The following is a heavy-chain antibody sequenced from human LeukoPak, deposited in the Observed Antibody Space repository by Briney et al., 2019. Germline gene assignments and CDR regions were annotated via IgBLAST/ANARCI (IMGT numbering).Heavy chain of an antibody. J-gene: IGHJ4*02. D-gene: IGHD2-2*01. CDR2: VYHSGST. CDR3: ARGEGGQLTFFDY. Sequence: SETLSLTCTVSGASVSSDYWNWIRQPPGKGLEWIGHVYHSGSTNYNPSLKSRVTISVDTSKNQFSLKLSSVTAADSAVYFCARGEGGQLTFFDYWGQGTLVTVSS. CDR1: GASVSSDY. V-gene: IGHV4-59*02.